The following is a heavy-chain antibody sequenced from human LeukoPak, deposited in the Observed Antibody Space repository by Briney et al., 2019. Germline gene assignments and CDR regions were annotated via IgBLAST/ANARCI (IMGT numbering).Heavy chain of an antibody. CDR2: SSASGTTT. Sequence: GGSLRLSCAASGFTFTNYAMRWVRQAPGKGLEWVSLSSASGTTTYFADSVKGRFTISRDNSKNSLYLQITSLRAEDTAVYYCVAYYGSGRSADWGQGTLVTVSS. CDR1: GFTFTNYA. J-gene: IGHJ4*02. D-gene: IGHD3-10*01. V-gene: IGHV3-23*01. CDR3: VAYYGSGRSAD.